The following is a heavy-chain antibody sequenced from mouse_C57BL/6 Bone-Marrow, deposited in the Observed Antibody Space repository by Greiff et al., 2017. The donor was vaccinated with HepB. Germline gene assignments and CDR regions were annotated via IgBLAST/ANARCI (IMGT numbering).Heavy chain of an antibody. D-gene: IGHD2-10*02. V-gene: IGHV1-85*01. J-gene: IGHJ4*01. Sequence: VQLKQSGPELVKPGASVKLSCKASGYTFTSYDINWVKQRPGQGLEWIGWIYPRDGSTKYNEKFKGKATLTVDTSSSTAYMELHSLTSEDSAVYFCASEGYGALYAMDYWGQGTSVTVSS. CDR2: IYPRDGST. CDR1: GYTFTSYD. CDR3: ASEGYGALYAMDY.